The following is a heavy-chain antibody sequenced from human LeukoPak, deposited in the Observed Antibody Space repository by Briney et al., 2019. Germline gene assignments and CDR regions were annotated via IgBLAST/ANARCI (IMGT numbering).Heavy chain of an antibody. D-gene: IGHD6-6*01. J-gene: IGHJ4*02. CDR1: GFTFSDVW. V-gene: IGHV3-15*01. CDR2: IQSKTDGGTT. Sequence: PGGSLRLSCAASGFTFSDVWMTWVRQAPGKGLECVGFIQSKTDGGTTDSATPVKGRFTVSRDDSKNTLYLQMNSLRTEDTAVYYCTTWSSQFDYWGQGTLVTVPS. CDR3: TTWSSQFDY.